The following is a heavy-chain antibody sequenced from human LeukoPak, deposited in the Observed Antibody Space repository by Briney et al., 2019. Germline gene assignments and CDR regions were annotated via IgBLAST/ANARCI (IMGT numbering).Heavy chain of an antibody. D-gene: IGHD4-23*01. V-gene: IGHV4-59*01. CDR2: IYYSGST. Sequence: PSETLSLTCTVSGGSISSYYWSWIRQPPGKGLEWIGYIYYSGSTNYNPSLKSRVTISVDTSKNQFSLKLSSVTAADTAVYYCARAPGGNGGIDYWGQGTLVTVSS. J-gene: IGHJ4*02. CDR1: GGSISSYY. CDR3: ARAPGGNGGIDY.